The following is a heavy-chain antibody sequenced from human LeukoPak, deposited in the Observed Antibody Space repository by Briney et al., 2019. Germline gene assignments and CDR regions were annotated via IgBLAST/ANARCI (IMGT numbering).Heavy chain of an antibody. Sequence: GGSLRLSCTASGFTFDDYAMHWVRQAPAKGLEWVSLISGDGGTTDYADSVKGRFPISRVNRRNSLYLHMNSLRTEDTALYFCAKVYVGSWYAYDHWGQGTLVTVSS. D-gene: IGHD6-13*01. J-gene: IGHJ4*02. CDR2: ISGDGGTT. V-gene: IGHV3-43*02. CDR3: AKVYVGSWYAYDH. CDR1: GFTFDDYA.